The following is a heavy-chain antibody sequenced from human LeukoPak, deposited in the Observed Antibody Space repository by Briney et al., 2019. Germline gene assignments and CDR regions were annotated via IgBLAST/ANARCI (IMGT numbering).Heavy chain of an antibody. CDR3: APAARHRVEDY. CDR2: INPSGGST. D-gene: IGHD6-6*01. Sequence: ASVKVSCKASGYTFTSYYMHWVRQAPGQGLEWMGIINPSGGSTSYAQKFQGRVTITADKSTSTAYMELSSLRSEDTAVYYCAPAARHRVEDYWGQGTLVTVSS. CDR1: GYTFTSYY. J-gene: IGHJ4*02. V-gene: IGHV1-46*01.